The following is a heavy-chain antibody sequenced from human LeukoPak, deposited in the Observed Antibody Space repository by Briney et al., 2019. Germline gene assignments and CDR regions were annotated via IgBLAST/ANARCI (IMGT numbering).Heavy chain of an antibody. J-gene: IGHJ4*02. CDR3: ARALTTLTYEGY. Sequence: GGSLRLSCAASGFTFSTYWMSWVRQAPGKGLEWVANIKQGGSDKYYVDSVKGRFSISRDNAKDSLYLQMNSLRAEDTAVYYCARALTTLTYEGYWGQGTLVTVSS. D-gene: IGHD1-1*01. V-gene: IGHV3-7*01. CDR2: IKQGGSDK. CDR1: GFTFSTYW.